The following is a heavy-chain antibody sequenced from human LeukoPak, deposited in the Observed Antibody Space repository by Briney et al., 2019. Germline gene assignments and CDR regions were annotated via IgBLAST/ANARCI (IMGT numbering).Heavy chain of an antibody. Sequence: AGGSLRLSCAASGFTFSDYYMSWIRQAPGKGLEWVSYISSSSSYTNYADSVKGRFTISRDNAKNSLYLQMNSLRAEDTAVYYCARLYGDYLDYWGQGTLVTVSS. D-gene: IGHD4-17*01. J-gene: IGHJ4*02. CDR2: ISSSSSYT. CDR1: GFTFSDYY. V-gene: IGHV3-11*06. CDR3: ARLYGDYLDY.